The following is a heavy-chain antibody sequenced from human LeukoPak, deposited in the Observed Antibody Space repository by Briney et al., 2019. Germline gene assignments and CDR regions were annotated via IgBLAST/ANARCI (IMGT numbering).Heavy chain of an antibody. V-gene: IGHV4-34*01. CDR1: GGSFSGYC. CDR3: ARESGYSGYALDY. D-gene: IGHD5-12*01. Sequence: SETLSLTCAVYGGSFSGYCWGWIRHPPGSGREWIGEINHSGSTNYNPSLKSRVTISVDTSKNKFSLKLSSVTAEDTAVYYCARESGYSGYALDYWGQGTLVTVSS. J-gene: IGHJ4*02. CDR2: INHSGST.